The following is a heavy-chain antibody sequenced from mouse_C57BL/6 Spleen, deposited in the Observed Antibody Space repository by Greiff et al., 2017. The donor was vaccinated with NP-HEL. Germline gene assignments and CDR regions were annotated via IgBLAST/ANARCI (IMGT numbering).Heavy chain of an antibody. D-gene: IGHD1-1*01. CDR3: ARSEGDLLLRFYAMDY. J-gene: IGHJ4*01. Sequence: EVKVVESGGGLVKPGGSLKLSCAASGFTFSDYGMHWVRQAPEKGLEWVAYISSGSSTIYYADTVTGRFTISRDNAKNTLFLQMTSLRSEDTAMYYCARSEGDLLLRFYAMDYWGQGTSVTVSS. CDR1: GFTFSDYG. V-gene: IGHV5-17*01. CDR2: ISSGSSTI.